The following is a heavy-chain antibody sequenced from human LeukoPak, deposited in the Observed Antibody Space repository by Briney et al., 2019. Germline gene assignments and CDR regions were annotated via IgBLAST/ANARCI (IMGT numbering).Heavy chain of an antibody. Sequence: GGSLRLSCAASGFTFSDYAMSWVRQAPGKGLEWVSGISRSGGRTYYVDSVKGRFTISRDNSRNMLNLQMTSLRAEDTAVYYCAKDRSSYYGSGTYRVWGQGTLVTVSS. V-gene: IGHV3-23*01. J-gene: IGHJ4*02. CDR3: AKDRSSYYGSGTYRV. CDR2: ISRSGGRT. CDR1: GFTFSDYA. D-gene: IGHD3-10*01.